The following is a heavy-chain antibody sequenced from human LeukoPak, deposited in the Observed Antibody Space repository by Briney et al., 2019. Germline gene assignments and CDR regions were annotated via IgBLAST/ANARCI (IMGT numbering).Heavy chain of an antibody. J-gene: IGHJ1*01. Sequence: SETLSLTCAVYGGSFSGYYWSWIRQPPGKGLEWIGEINHSGSTNYSPSLKSRVTISVDTSKNQFSLKLSSVTAADTAVYYCAGTSLSYYYDSSGPYFQHWGQGTLVTVSS. D-gene: IGHD3-22*01. CDR2: INHSGST. CDR3: AGTSLSYYYDSSGPYFQH. CDR1: GGSFSGYY. V-gene: IGHV4-34*01.